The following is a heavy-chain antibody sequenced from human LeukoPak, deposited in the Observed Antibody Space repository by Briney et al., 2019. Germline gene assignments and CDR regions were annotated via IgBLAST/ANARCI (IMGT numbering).Heavy chain of an antibody. D-gene: IGHD1/OR15-1a*01. Sequence: GGTLRLSCAASGFTYSTYWMSWVRQAPGKGLEWVANRNQDGSEKYYVDSVRGRFTISRDNAKNTLYLQKNSQRGEETAVCLCATTALFDYWGQETLVTVSS. V-gene: IGHV3-7*01. J-gene: IGHJ4*02. CDR2: RNQDGSEK. CDR1: GFTYSTYW. CDR3: ATTALFDY.